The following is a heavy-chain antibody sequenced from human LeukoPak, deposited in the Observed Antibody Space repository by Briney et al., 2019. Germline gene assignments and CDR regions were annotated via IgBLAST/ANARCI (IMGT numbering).Heavy chain of an antibody. Sequence: RASVKVSCKASGYTFTSYGISWVRQAPGQGLEWMGGFDPEDGETIYAQKFQGRVTMTEDTSTDTAYMELSSLRSEDTAVYYCATDPLAAHWAFDIWGQGTMVTVSS. CDR3: ATDPLAAHWAFDI. CDR1: GYTFTSYG. J-gene: IGHJ3*02. V-gene: IGHV1-24*01. CDR2: FDPEDGET. D-gene: IGHD6-25*01.